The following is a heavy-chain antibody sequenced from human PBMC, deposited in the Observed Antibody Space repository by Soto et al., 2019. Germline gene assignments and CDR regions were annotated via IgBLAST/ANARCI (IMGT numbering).Heavy chain of an antibody. CDR1: GGSISSGDYY. V-gene: IGHV4-30-4*01. J-gene: IGHJ5*02. CDR2: IYYSGST. D-gene: IGHD3-9*01. CDR3: ARASGYYYIFPGAWFDP. Sequence: QVQLQESGPGLVKPSQTLSLTCTVSGGSISSGDYYWSWIRQPPGKGLEWIGYIYYSGSTYYNPSLKNRVTISVDTSKNQFSLKLSSVTAADTAVYYCARASGYYYIFPGAWFDPWGQGTLVTVSS.